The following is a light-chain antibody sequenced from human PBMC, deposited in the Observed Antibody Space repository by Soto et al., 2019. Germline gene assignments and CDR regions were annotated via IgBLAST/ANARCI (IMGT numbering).Light chain of an antibody. CDR2: EVS. CDR1: SSDVGGYKF. Sequence: QSALTQPASVSGSPGQSITISCTGTSSDVGGYKFVSWYQQHPGKAPKLMIYEVSNRPSGVSNRFSGSKSGNTASLTISGLQAEDEAHYYCSSYTSSTTQVFGGGTKVTV. CDR3: SSYTSSTTQV. V-gene: IGLV2-14*01. J-gene: IGLJ2*01.